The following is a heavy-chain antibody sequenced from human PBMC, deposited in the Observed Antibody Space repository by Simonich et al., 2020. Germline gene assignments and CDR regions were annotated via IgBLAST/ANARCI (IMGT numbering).Heavy chain of an antibody. CDR1: GYTFTGYY. CDR3: ARGRLTGDKGAFDI. D-gene: IGHD7-27*01. V-gene: IGHV1-2*02. CDR2: NKPKRGGT. Sequence: QVQLVQSGAEVKKPGASVKVSCKASGYTFTGYYMHWVRQAPGQGLEWMGWNKPKRGGTNYAKKFQGRVTMTRETSISTAYMELSRLGSDDTAVYYCARGRLTGDKGAFDIWGQGTMVTVSS. J-gene: IGHJ3*02.